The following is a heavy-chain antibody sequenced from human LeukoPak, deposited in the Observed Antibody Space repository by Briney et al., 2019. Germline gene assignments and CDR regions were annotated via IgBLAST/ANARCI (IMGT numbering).Heavy chain of an antibody. CDR1: GDSISSGDYY. V-gene: IGHV4-61*02. Sequence: PSETLSLTCTVSGDSISSGDYYWSWIRQPAGKGLEWIGRISSSGSTNYNPSLKSRVTISADTSKNQFSLKLRSVTAADTAVYYCARISSSNWYNERGAFDVWGQGTMVTVSS. D-gene: IGHD6-13*01. CDR3: ARISSSNWYNERGAFDV. J-gene: IGHJ3*01. CDR2: ISSSGST.